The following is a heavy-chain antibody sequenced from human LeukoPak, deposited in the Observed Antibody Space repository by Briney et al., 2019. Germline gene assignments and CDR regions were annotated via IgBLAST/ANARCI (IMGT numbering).Heavy chain of an antibody. CDR1: GFTFSSYA. J-gene: IGHJ4*02. CDR3: AKGFWGGFQGAQDY. D-gene: IGHD3-3*01. Sequence: GGSLRLSCAASGFTFSSYAMSWVRQAPGKGLEWVSAISGSGGSTYYADSVKGRFTISRDNSKNTLYLQMDSLRAEDTAVYYCAKGFWGGFQGAQDYWGQGTLVHVSS. CDR2: ISGSGGST. V-gene: IGHV3-23*01.